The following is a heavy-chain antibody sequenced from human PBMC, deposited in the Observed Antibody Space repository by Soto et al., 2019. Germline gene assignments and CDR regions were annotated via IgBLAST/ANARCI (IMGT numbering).Heavy chain of an antibody. D-gene: IGHD2-8*01. CDR2: INHSGST. Sequence: PSETLSLTCAVYGGSFSGYYWSWIRQPPGKGLEWIGEINHSGSTNYNPSLKSRVTIPVDTSKNQFSLKLSSVTAADTAVYYCARGPDCTNGVCRNNWFDPWGQGTLVTVSS. CDR3: ARGPDCTNGVCRNNWFDP. J-gene: IGHJ5*02. CDR1: GGSFSGYY. V-gene: IGHV4-34*01.